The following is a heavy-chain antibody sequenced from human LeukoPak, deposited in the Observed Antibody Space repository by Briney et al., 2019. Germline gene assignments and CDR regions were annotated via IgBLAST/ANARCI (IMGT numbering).Heavy chain of an antibody. D-gene: IGHD3-3*01. J-gene: IGHJ4*02. Sequence: GGSLRLSCAASGFTFSSYAMSWVRQAPGKGLEWVSGISGSGGSTYYADSVKGRFTISRDNSKNTLYLQMNSLRAEDTAVYYCARGNYDFWSGYYPYYFDYWGQGTLVTVSS. CDR2: ISGSGGST. V-gene: IGHV3-23*01. CDR1: GFTFSSYA. CDR3: ARGNYDFWSGYYPYYFDY.